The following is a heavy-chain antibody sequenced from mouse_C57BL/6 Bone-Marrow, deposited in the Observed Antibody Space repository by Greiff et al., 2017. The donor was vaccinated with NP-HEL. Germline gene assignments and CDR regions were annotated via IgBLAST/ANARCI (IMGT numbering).Heavy chain of an antibody. Sequence: EVKLVESGEGLVKPGGSLKLSCAASGFTFSSYAMSWARQTPEKRLEWVAYISSGGDYIYYADTVKGRFTISRDNARNTLYLQMSSLKSEDTAMYYCTRDRGIGGSSMDYWGQGTSVTVSS. CDR2: ISSGGDYI. J-gene: IGHJ4*01. CDR3: TRDRGIGGSSMDY. D-gene: IGHD2-14*01. V-gene: IGHV5-9-1*02. CDR1: GFTFSSYA.